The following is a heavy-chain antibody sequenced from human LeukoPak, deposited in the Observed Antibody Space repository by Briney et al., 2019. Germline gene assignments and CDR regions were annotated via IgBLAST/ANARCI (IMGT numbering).Heavy chain of an antibody. D-gene: IGHD2-2*01. CDR2: IYSGGST. Sequence: PGGPLRLSCAASGFTVSSNYMSWVRQAPGKGLEWVSVIYSGGSTYYADSVKGRFTISRDNSKNTLYLQMNSLRAEDTAVYYCARVGSSYCSSTSCRTFDYWGQGTLVTVSS. J-gene: IGHJ4*02. CDR1: GFTVSSNY. CDR3: ARVGSSYCSSTSCRTFDY. V-gene: IGHV3-66*01.